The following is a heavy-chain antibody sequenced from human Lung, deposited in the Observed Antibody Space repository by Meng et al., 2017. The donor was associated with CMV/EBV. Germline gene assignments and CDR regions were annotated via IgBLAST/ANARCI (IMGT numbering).Heavy chain of an antibody. CDR2: MDPNSGNT. CDR1: YTFTSYD. Sequence: YTFTSYDINWVRQAAGHGLEWMGWMDPNSGNTGFAQKFQGRVTITRNTSISTAYMEVRSLRFEDTAVYYCARMGRYCSGGSCLRYFDYWGQGTLVTSPQ. D-gene: IGHD2-15*01. J-gene: IGHJ4*02. V-gene: IGHV1-8*01. CDR3: ARMGRYCSGGSCLRYFDY.